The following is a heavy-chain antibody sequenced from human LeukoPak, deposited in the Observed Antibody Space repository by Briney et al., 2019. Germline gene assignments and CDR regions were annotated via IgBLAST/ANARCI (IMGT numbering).Heavy chain of an antibody. CDR2: ISSNGGST. CDR1: GFTFSSYA. Sequence: GGSLRLSCAASGFTFSSYAMHWVRQAPGKGLEYGSAISSNGGSTYYANSVKGRFTISRDNSKNTLYLQMGSLRAEDMAVYYCARASHSGSYWYYYYYMDVWGKGTTVTVSS. D-gene: IGHD1-26*01. J-gene: IGHJ6*03. V-gene: IGHV3-64*01. CDR3: ARASHSGSYWYYYYYMDV.